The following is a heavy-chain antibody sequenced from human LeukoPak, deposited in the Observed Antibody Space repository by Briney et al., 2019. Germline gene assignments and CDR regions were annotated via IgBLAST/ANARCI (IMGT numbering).Heavy chain of an antibody. J-gene: IGHJ4*02. CDR2: INWNGGSI. D-gene: IGHD2-2*01. Sequence: GGSLRLSCADSGFTFDDYGMSWVRQAPGKGLEWVSGINWNGGSIGYADSVKGRFTTSRDNVKNSLSLQMNSLRAEDTALYYCARGRSTFDYWGQGTLVTVSS. CDR1: GFTFDDYG. V-gene: IGHV3-20*04. CDR3: ARGRSTFDY.